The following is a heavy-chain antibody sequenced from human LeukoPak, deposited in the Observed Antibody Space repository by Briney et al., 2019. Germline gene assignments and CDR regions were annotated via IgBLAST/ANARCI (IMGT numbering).Heavy chain of an antibody. D-gene: IGHD1-1*01. V-gene: IGHV3-30*18. CDR2: ISYDGTDK. CDR1: GFTFNTFG. Sequence: GSLRLSCAASGFTFNTFGIHWVRQAPGKGLEWVAVISYDGTDKYYADSLKGRFTISRDNSKNTLYLQMNSLRAEDTAVYYCAKDAVRTPQIDHWGQGALVTVSS. J-gene: IGHJ4*02. CDR3: AKDAVRTPQIDH.